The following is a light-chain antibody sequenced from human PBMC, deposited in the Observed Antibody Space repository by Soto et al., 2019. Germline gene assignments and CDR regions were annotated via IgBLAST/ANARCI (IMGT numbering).Light chain of an antibody. CDR2: DVI. V-gene: IGLV2-14*01. CDR3: SSYTTSGTFWV. Sequence: QSALTQPASVSGSPGQSITISCTGTSSDVGDHNYVSWYQQHPGKAPKLMIYDVIDRPSGVSNRFSGSKSGNTASLTISGLQAEDEADYYCSSYTTSGTFWVFGGGTKLTV. CDR1: SSDVGDHNY. J-gene: IGLJ3*02.